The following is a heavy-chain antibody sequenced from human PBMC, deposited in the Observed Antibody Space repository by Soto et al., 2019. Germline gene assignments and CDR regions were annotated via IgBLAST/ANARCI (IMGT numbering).Heavy chain of an antibody. CDR3: ASGSEQLWLSIPYSYYGMDV. Sequence: ASVKVSCKASGYTFTSYGISWVRQAPGQGLEWMGWISAYNGNTNYAQKLQGRVTMTTDTSTSTAYMQLRSLRSEDPAVYYCASGSEQLWLSIPYSYYGMDVWGQGTTVTVSS. J-gene: IGHJ6*02. D-gene: IGHD5-18*01. V-gene: IGHV1-18*01. CDR1: GYTFTSYG. CDR2: ISAYNGNT.